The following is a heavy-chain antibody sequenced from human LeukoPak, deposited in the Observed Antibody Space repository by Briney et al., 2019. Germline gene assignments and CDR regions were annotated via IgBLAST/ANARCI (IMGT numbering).Heavy chain of an antibody. Sequence: ALVKVSCKASGYTFTGYYMHWVRQAPGQGLEWMGWINPNSGGTNYAQKFQGRVTMTRDTSISTAYMELSRLRSDDTAVYYCASLVDIAVAGKTDYWGQGTLVTVSS. D-gene: IGHD6-19*01. J-gene: IGHJ4*02. CDR2: INPNSGGT. V-gene: IGHV1-2*02. CDR3: ASLVDIAVAGKTDY. CDR1: GYTFTGYY.